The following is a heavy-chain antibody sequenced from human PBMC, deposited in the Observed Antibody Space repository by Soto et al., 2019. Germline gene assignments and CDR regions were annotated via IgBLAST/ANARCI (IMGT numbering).Heavy chain of an antibody. CDR3: ASRAHSFGYCSSTSCYRSYYGMDV. CDR1: GGSFSGYY. V-gene: IGHV4-34*01. Sequence: SETLSLTCAVYGGSFSGYYWSWIRQPPGKGLEWIGEINHSGSTNYNPSLKSRVTISVDTSKNQFSLKLSSVTAADTAVYYCASRAHSFGYCSSTSCYRSYYGMDVWGQGTTVTVSS. J-gene: IGHJ6*02. D-gene: IGHD2-2*03. CDR2: INHSGST.